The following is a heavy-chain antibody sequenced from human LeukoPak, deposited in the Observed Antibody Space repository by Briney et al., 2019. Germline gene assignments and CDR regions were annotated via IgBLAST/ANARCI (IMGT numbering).Heavy chain of an antibody. CDR2: ISGSGGST. CDR1: GFTFDDYA. J-gene: IGHJ4*02. V-gene: IGHV3-23*01. CDR3: AKEASSWYGELDY. D-gene: IGHD6-13*01. Sequence: GGSLRLSCAAPGFTFDDYAMHWVRQAPGKGLGGASAISGSGGSTYYADSLKGRFTISRDNSKNTLYLQMNSLRVEDTALYFCAKEASSWYGELDYWGQGTLVTVSS.